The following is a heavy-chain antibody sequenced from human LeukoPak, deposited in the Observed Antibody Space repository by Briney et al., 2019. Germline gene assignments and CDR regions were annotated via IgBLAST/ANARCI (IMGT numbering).Heavy chain of an antibody. CDR3: ARASWTDFFLDY. V-gene: IGHV4-31*03. Sequence: SETLSLTCSVSGGSISSETHYWTWIRQNPGKGLEWIGYIYRTGITYPNPSLKSRVTMSIDTSKNQFSLKLSSVTAADTAVYFCARASWTDFFLDYWGQGTLVTVSS. D-gene: IGHD3/OR15-3a*01. CDR1: GGSISSETHY. CDR2: IYRTGIT. J-gene: IGHJ4*02.